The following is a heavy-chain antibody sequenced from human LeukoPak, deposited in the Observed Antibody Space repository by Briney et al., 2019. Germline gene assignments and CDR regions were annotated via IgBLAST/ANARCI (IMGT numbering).Heavy chain of an antibody. CDR3: ASLTGTTDYYYYYMDV. V-gene: IGHV4-34*01. J-gene: IGHJ6*03. CDR2: INHSGST. Sequence: SETLSLTCAVYGGSFSGYYWSWIRQPPGKGLEGIGEINHSGSTNYNPPLKSRVTISVDPSKHQFSLKLSSVTAADTAVYYCASLTGTTDYYYYYMDVWGKGTTVTVSS. CDR1: GGSFSGYY. D-gene: IGHD1-20*01.